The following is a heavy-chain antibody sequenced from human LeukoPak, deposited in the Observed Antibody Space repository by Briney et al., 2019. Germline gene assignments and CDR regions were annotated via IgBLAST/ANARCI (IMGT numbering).Heavy chain of an antibody. CDR3: ARAIFGVGYYYYYMDV. D-gene: IGHD3-3*01. CDR1: GFTVSSNY. V-gene: IGHV3-53*01. CDR2: IYSGGST. Sequence: GGSLRLSCAASGFTVSSNYMSWVRQAPGKGLEWVSVIYSGGSTYYADSVKGRFTISRDNSKNTLYLQMNSLRAEDTAVYYCARAIFGVGYYYYYMDVWGKGTTVTVSS. J-gene: IGHJ6*03.